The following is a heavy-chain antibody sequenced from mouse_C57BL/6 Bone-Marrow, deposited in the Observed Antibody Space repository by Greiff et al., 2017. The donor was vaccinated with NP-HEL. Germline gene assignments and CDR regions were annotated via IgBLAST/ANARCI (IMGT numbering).Heavy chain of an antibody. V-gene: IGHV1-69*01. D-gene: IGHD3-2*01. Sequence: VQLQQPGAELVMPGASVKLSCKASGYTFTSYWMHWVKQRPGQGLEWIGEIDPSDSYTNYNQKFKGKSTLTVDKSSSTAYMQLSSLTSEDSAVYYCARERQEAMDFGGRGTSVTVSS. CDR1: GYTFTSYW. CDR3: ARERQEAMDF. CDR2: IDPSDSYT. J-gene: IGHJ4*01.